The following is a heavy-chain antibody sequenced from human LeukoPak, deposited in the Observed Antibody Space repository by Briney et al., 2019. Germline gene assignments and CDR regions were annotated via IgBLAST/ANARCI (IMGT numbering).Heavy chain of an antibody. D-gene: IGHD1-26*01. J-gene: IGHJ4*02. CDR3: ARGPYSGSYRMASFDY. CDR1: GGSISSGGYY. Sequence: SETLSLTCTVSGGSISSGGYYWSWIRQHPGKGLEWIGYIYYSGSTYYNPSLKSRVTISVDTSKNQFSLKLSSVTAADTAVYYCARGPYSGSYRMASFDYWGQGTLVTVSS. CDR2: IYYSGST. V-gene: IGHV4-31*03.